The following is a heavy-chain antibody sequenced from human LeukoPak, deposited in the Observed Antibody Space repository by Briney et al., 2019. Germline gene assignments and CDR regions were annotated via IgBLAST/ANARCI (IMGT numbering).Heavy chain of an antibody. CDR3: ANRRNYASDY. CDR1: GFTFSSYA. CDR2: ISGSGGNT. J-gene: IGHJ4*02. Sequence: PGGSLRLSCAASGFTFSSYAMSWVRQAPGKGLEWVSGISGSGGNTYYADSMKGRFTISRDNSENTVYLQMNSLRAEDTAVYYCANRRNYASDYWGQGTLVTVSS. V-gene: IGHV3-23*01. D-gene: IGHD1-14*01.